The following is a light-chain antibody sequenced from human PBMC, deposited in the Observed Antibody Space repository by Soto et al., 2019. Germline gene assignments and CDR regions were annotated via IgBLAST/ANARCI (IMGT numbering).Light chain of an antibody. V-gene: IGLV2-14*01. CDR3: SSYTSSSTGYV. J-gene: IGLJ1*01. CDR2: EVS. Sequence: QSALTQPASVSGSPGQSITISCTGTSSDVGGYNYVSWCQQHPGKAPKLMIYEVSNRPSGVSNRFSGSKSGNTASLTISGLQAEDEADYYCSSYTSSSTGYVFGTGTKLTVL. CDR1: SSDVGGYNY.